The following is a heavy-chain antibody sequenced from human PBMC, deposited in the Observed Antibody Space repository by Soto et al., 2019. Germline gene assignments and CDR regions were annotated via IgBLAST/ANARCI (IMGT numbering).Heavy chain of an antibody. V-gene: IGHV3-21*01. CDR2: ISSSSSYI. CDR1: GFTFSSYS. D-gene: IGHD6-6*01. CDR3: ARDGYSSSPPAYYYYGMDV. Sequence: GGSLRLSCAASGFTFSSYSMNWVRQAPGKGLEWVSSISSSSSYIYYADSVKGRFTISRDNAKNSLYLQMNSLRAEDTAVYYCARDGYSSSPPAYYYYGMDVGGQGTTVTVSS. J-gene: IGHJ6*02.